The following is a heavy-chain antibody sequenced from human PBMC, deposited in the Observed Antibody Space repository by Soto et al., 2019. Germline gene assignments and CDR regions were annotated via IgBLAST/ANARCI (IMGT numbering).Heavy chain of an antibody. CDR3: ARSTSMFPNYFDS. CDR2: ISAYTGNT. J-gene: IGHJ4*02. V-gene: IGHV1-18*01. CDR1: GYTFTSYG. D-gene: IGHD3-10*02. Sequence: GASVKVSCKASGYTFTSYGISWVRQAPGQGLEWMGWISAYTGNTNYAQKLQGRVTMTTDTSTSTAYMELRSLRSDDTAVYYCARSTSMFPNYFDSWAQGTLVTDSS.